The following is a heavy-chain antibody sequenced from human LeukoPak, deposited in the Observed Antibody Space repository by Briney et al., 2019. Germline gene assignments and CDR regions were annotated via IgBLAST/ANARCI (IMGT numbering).Heavy chain of an antibody. D-gene: IGHD3-10*01. CDR2: IIPIFGTA. CDR3: ARGIWFGEKGGRWFDP. V-gene: IGHV1-69*13. J-gene: IGHJ5*02. Sequence: SVKVSCTASGGTFSSYAISWVRQAPGQGLEWMGGIIPIFGTANYAQKFQGRVTITADESTSTAYMELSSLRSEDTAVYYCARGIWFGEKGGRWFDPWGQGTLVTVSS. CDR1: GGTFSSYA.